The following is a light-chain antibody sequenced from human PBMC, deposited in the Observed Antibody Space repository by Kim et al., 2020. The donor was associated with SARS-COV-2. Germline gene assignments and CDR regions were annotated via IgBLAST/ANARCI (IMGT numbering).Light chain of an antibody. CDR1: SSDVGSYNH. CDR2: DVS. CDR3: ASYTSSTTVA. J-gene: IGLJ2*01. Sequence: GQSITISCTGTSSDVGSYNHVSWHQQHPGNAPKVMIYDVSNRPSGVSNRFSGSKSGNTASLTISGLQAEDEADYYCASYTSSTTVAFGGGTQLTVL. V-gene: IGLV2-14*03.